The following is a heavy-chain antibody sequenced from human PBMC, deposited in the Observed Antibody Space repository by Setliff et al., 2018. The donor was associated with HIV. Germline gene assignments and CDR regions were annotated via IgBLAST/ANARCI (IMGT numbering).Heavy chain of an antibody. J-gene: IGHJ6*02. Sequence: ASVKVSCKASGYTFTSYYVHFVRQAPGQGPEWMGIINPNSGGTNYAQKFQGWVTMTRDTSISTAYMELSRLRSDDTAVYYCARGPITDGSGSYYRDCDYGMDVWGQGTTVTV. D-gene: IGHD3-10*01. CDR1: GYTFTSYY. CDR2: INPNSGGT. V-gene: IGHV1-2*04. CDR3: ARGPITDGSGSYYRDCDYGMDV.